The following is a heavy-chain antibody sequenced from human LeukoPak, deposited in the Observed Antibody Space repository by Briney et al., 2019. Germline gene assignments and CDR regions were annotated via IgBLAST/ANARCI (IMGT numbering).Heavy chain of an antibody. CDR2: INNNGKNT. CDR3: ARDSGTGSLDY. Sequence: GGSLRLSCAASSFSFSTYGMTWFRQAPGKGLEWVSTINNNGKNTHYADSVNGRFTISRDNTRKMLYLQLTSLRVEDTAVYYCARDSGTGSLDYWGQGTLVTVSS. J-gene: IGHJ4*02. CDR1: SFSFSTYG. V-gene: IGHV3-23*01. D-gene: IGHD3/OR15-3a*01.